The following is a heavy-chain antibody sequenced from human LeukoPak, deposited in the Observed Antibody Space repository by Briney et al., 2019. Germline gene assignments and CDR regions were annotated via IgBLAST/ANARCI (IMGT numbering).Heavy chain of an antibody. V-gene: IGHV1-8*01. Sequence: GASVKVSCKASGYTFTSYDINWVRQATGQGLEWMGWMNPNSGNTGYAQKFQGRVTMTRNTSISTAYMELSSLRSEDTAVYYCARVLGRARGVKGVYYFDYWGQGTLVTVSS. CDR1: GYTFTSYD. CDR3: ARVLGRARGVKGVYYFDY. D-gene: IGHD3-10*01. J-gene: IGHJ4*02. CDR2: MNPNSGNT.